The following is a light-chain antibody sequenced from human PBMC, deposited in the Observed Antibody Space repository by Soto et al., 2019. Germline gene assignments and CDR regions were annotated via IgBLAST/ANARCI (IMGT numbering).Light chain of an antibody. J-gene: IGLJ3*02. CDR2: LNSDGSH. CDR3: QTWSTDIRV. CDR1: SGHNSYA. Sequence: QPVLTQPPSASASLGGSVKLTCTLSSGHNSYAIAWHQQQPEKGPRYLMKLNSDGSHSKGDGIPDRFSGSSSGAERYLTISSLQSEDEADYYCQTWSTDIRVFGGGTKLTVL. V-gene: IGLV4-69*01.